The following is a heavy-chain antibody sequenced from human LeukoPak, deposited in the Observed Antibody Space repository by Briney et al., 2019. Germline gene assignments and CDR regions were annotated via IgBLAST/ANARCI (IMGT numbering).Heavy chain of an antibody. D-gene: IGHD1-26*01. CDR1: GGSISSYY. CDR2: IYYSGST. V-gene: IGHV4-4*08. J-gene: IGHJ3*02. Sequence: PSETLSLTCTVSGGSISSYYWSWIRQPPGKGLEWIGYIYYSGSTYYNPSLKSRVTISVDTSKNQFSLKLSSVTAADTAVYYCAREGELENAFDIWGQGTMVTVSS. CDR3: AREGELENAFDI.